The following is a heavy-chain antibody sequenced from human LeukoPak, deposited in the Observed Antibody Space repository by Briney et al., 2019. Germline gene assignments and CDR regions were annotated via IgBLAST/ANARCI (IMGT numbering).Heavy chain of an antibody. CDR1: GGSISSYY. Sequence: SETLSLTCTVSGGSISSYYWSWIRQPPGKGLEWIGYIYYSGSTNYNPSLKSRVTISVDTSKNQFSLKLSSVTAADTAVYYCARGVIAARHYFDYWGQGTLVTVSS. J-gene: IGHJ4*02. CDR2: IYYSGST. V-gene: IGHV4-59*12. D-gene: IGHD6-6*01. CDR3: ARGVIAARHYFDY.